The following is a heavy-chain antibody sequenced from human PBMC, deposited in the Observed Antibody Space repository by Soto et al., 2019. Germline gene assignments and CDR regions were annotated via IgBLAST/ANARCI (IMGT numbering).Heavy chain of an antibody. CDR3: AKLRGYNAYDSDFYNEMDV. D-gene: IGHD5-12*01. CDR1: GGTFISNA. CDR2: IIPIFRTP. Sequence: QVQLVQSGAEVKKPGSSVKVSCKASGGTFISNAISWVRLAPGRGLDWMGGIIPIFRTPRYAQKFQGRVTITADESTSTAYTELSRLTIEDTAVYYCAKLRGYNAYDSDFYNEMDVWGQGTTVSVSS. J-gene: IGHJ6*02. V-gene: IGHV1-69*01.